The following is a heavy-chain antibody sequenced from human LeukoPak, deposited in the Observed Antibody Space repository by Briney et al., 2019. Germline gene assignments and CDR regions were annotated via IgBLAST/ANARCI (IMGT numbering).Heavy chain of an antibody. CDR2: IKEDGGET. CDR1: GITFSNYW. D-gene: IGHD3-10*01. J-gene: IGHJ4*02. CDR3: ARHGFYNFDF. Sequence: GGSLRLSCAASGITFSNYWMGWVRQAPGKGLEWVANIKEDGGETYYVDSVKGRFTVSRDNAKNSLYLQVNNLRADDTAVYYCARHGFYNFDFWGQGTLVTVSS. V-gene: IGHV3-7*05.